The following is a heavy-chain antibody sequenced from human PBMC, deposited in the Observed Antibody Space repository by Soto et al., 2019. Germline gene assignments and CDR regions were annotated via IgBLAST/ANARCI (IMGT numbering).Heavy chain of an antibody. CDR3: ARQRPEAHYFDY. CDR1: GGAISSGSYY. Sequence: QVQLQESGPGLVKPSQTLSLTCTVSGGAISSGSYYWTWIRQQQGKGLEWIGYIYYSGSTYYNPSRKSRVTISVNTSKTQFSLKLSSGTAADTAVYYCARQRPEAHYFDYWGQGTLVTVSS. J-gene: IGHJ4*02. D-gene: IGHD6-25*01. V-gene: IGHV4-31*03. CDR2: IYYSGST.